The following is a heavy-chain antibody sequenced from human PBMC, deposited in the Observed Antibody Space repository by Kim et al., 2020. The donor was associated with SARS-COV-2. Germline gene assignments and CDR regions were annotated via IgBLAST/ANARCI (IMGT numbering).Heavy chain of an antibody. CDR3: AKGQYQLLFWSAISHYYYYGMYV. D-gene: IGHD2-2*01. Sequence: GGSLRLSCAASGFTFSSYAMSWVRQAPGKGLEWVSAISGSGGSTYYADSVKGRFTISRDNSKNTLYLQMNSLRAEDTAVYYCAKGQYQLLFWSAISHYYYYGMYVWGQGTTVTVSS. CDR1: GFTFSSYA. CDR2: ISGSGGST. V-gene: IGHV3-23*01. J-gene: IGHJ6*02.